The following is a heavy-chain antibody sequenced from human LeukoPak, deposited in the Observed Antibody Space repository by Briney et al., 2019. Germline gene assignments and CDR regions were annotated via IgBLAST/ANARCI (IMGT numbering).Heavy chain of an antibody. CDR2: ISGSGGTT. J-gene: IGHJ6*02. V-gene: IGHV3-23*01. D-gene: IGHD1-14*01. CDR1: GFTFSSYW. CDR3: AKVSGGGLYYDGMDV. Sequence: GGSLRLSCAASGFTFSSYWMNWVRQAPGKGLEWVSVISGSGGTTYYADSVKGRFTISRDSSKNTLYLQMNSLRAEDTAVYYCAKVSGGGLYYDGMDVWGQGTTVTVSS.